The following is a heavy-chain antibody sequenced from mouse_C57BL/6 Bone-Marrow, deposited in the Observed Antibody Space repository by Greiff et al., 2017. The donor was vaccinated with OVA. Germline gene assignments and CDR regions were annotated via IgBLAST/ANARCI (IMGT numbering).Heavy chain of an antibody. J-gene: IGHJ1*03. V-gene: IGHV2-9-1*01. CDR2: IWTGGGT. D-gene: IGHD2-3*01. Sequence: VQLQESGPGLVAPSQSLSITCTVSGFSLTSYAISWVRQPPGKGLEWLGVIWTGGGTNYNSALKSRLSISKDNSKSQVFLKMNSLQTDDTARYYCARSDGYYIYWYFDVWGTGTTVTVSS. CDR1: GFSLTSYA. CDR3: ARSDGYYIYWYFDV.